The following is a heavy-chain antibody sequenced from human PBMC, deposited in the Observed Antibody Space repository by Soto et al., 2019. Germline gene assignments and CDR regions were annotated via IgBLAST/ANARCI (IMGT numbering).Heavy chain of an antibody. CDR3: AKEPFRGYGDYKDYFDY. J-gene: IGHJ4*02. CDR1: GFTFSSYA. D-gene: IGHD4-17*01. Sequence: EVQLLESGGGLVQPGGSLRLSCAASGFTFSSYAMSWVRQAPGKGLEWVSAISGSSGSTYYADSVKGRFTISRDNSKNTLYLQMNSLRAEDTAVYYCAKEPFRGYGDYKDYFDYWGQGTLVTVSS. CDR2: ISGSSGST. V-gene: IGHV3-23*01.